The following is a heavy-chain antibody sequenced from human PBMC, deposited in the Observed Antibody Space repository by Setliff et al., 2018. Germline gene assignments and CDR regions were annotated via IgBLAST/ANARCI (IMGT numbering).Heavy chain of an antibody. J-gene: IGHJ6*03. V-gene: IGHV4-34*01. CDR1: GGTFTYYY. CDR2: ITHTGTTGST. D-gene: IGHD3-3*01. Sequence: SETLSLTCAASGGTFTYYYWTWIRQSPAKGLEWIGEITHTGTTGSTNYNPSLKSRVTISVDTSKNQFSLSLSSVTAADTAVYYCARMSGFQYMDVWGKGTTVTVSS. CDR3: ARMSGFQYMDV.